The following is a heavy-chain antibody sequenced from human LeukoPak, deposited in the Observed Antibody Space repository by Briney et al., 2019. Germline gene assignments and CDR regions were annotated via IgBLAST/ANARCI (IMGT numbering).Heavy chain of an antibody. CDR1: GFTFSPYS. V-gene: IGHV3-23*01. CDR2: INDDTP. CDR3: EKEHDLWHEEGNWFDT. Sequence: SGGSLRLSCTTSGFTFSPYSMSWVRQSPGKRLEWVSAINDDTPYYADSVKGRFTVSRDNSRDTLYLQLNSLRAEDTAIYYCEKEHDLWHEEGNWFDTWGQGVLVTVSS. J-gene: IGHJ5*02. D-gene: IGHD3-3*01.